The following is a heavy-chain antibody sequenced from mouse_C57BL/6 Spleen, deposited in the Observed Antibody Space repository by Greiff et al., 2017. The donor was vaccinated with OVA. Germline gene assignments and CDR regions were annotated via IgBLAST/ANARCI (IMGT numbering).Heavy chain of an antibody. CDR1: GFTFSDYG. CDR2: ISSGSSTI. J-gene: IGHJ4*01. CDR3: ASPITTVVATDYYAMDY. Sequence: DVMLVESGGGLVKPGGSLKLSCAASGFTFSDYGMHWVRQAPEKGLEWVAYISSGSSTIYYADTVKGRFTISRDNAKNTLFLQMTSLRSEDTAMYYCASPITTVVATDYYAMDYWGQGTSVTVSS. D-gene: IGHD1-1*01. V-gene: IGHV5-17*01.